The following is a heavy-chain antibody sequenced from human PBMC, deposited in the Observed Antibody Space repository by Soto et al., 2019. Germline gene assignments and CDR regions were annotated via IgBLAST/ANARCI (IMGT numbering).Heavy chain of an antibody. Sequence: QVQLQESGPGLVKPSQTLSLTCTVSGGSISSGDYYWSWIRQPPGKGLEWIGYIYYSGSTYYNPSLKRPVTTSVVTSKTQSSPKLRSATAADTAVFYGDGDKSGDYDYWGQGTLVAVSS. D-gene: IGHD4-17*01. J-gene: IGHJ4*02. V-gene: IGHV4-30-4*01. CDR3: DGDKSGDYDY. CDR1: GGSISSGDYY. CDR2: IYYSGST.